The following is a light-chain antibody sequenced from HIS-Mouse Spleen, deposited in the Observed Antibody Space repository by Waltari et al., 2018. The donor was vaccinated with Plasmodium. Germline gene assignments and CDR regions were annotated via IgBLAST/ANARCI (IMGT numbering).Light chain of an antibody. CDR2: CAS. CDR1: QSVLYSSNNKNY. CDR3: QQYYSTPT. V-gene: IGKV4-1*01. Sequence: DIVMTQFPDSLAVSLGERATIHCKSSQSVLYSSNNKNYLAWYQQKPEQPPKLLIYCASTRESGVPYRFSGSGSGTDFTLTISSLQAEDVAVYYCQQYYSTPTFGQGTKLEIK. J-gene: IGKJ2*01.